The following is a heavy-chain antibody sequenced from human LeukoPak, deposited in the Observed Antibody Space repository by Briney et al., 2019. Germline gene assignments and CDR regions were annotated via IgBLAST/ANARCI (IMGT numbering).Heavy chain of an antibody. V-gene: IGHV1-18*01. CDR1: GYTFTSYG. CDR2: ISAYNGNT. CDR3: ARAYGDYAYYYYYYMDV. D-gene: IGHD4-17*01. J-gene: IGHJ6*03. Sequence: ASVKVSCKASGYTFTSYGISWVRQAPGQGLEWMGWISAYNGNTNYAQKLQGRVTMTTDTSTSTACMELRSLRSDDTAVYYCARAYGDYAYYYYYYMDVWGKGTTVTVSS.